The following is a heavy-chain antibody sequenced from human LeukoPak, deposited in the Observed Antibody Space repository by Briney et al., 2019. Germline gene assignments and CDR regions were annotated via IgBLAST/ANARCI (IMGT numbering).Heavy chain of an antibody. J-gene: IGHJ4*02. Sequence: SETLSLTCTVSGGSISSYYWSWIRQPPGKVLEWVAYIYYSGSTNYNPPLKSRVTISVDTSKNQFSLKLGPVTAADTAVYYCARARSRYNWNDGLDYWGQGTLVTVSS. V-gene: IGHV4-59*01. CDR1: GGSISSYY. CDR2: IYYSGST. CDR3: ARARSRYNWNDGLDY. D-gene: IGHD1-20*01.